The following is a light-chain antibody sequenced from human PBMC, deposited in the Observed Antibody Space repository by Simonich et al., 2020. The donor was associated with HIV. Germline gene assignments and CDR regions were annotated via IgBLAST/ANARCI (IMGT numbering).Light chain of an antibody. CDR1: SSDIGSYNY. V-gene: IGLV2-11*01. CDR3: CSYVNTYTWL. Sequence: QSALTQPRSVSGSPGQSVTISSTGTSSDIGSYNYVSWYRQQPGQAPKLIISDVTTRPSGVPARFSGAKSGNTASLTISGLQVEDEADYYCCSYVNTYTWLFGGGTKLTVL. CDR2: DVT. J-gene: IGLJ3*02.